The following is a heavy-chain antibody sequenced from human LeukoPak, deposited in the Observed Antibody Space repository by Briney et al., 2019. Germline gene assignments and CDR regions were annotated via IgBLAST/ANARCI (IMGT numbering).Heavy chain of an antibody. Sequence: GESLKISCKGSGYSFTSYWISWVRQMPGKGLEWLGIINPGDSDTRYSPSFQGQVTISADKSISTTNLQWSSLKASDNAMYYCARRICSGWYDYWGQGTLVTVSS. CDR2: INPGDSDT. V-gene: IGHV5-51*01. D-gene: IGHD6-19*01. CDR1: GYSFTSYW. CDR3: ARRICSGWYDY. J-gene: IGHJ4*02.